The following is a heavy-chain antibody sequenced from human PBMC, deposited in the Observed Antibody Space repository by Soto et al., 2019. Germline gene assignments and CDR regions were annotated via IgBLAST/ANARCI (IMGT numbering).Heavy chain of an antibody. Sequence: QVQLQESGPGQVKPSETLSLKWTISGGSISVYYWSWIRQPPGQALAWIGYIYDSGSPYYNPSLRSRVIIPADTSNNQIAVELTSATAADTAVYYCARGVGSSPPRYWGRGTLVTVSS. J-gene: IGHJ4*02. CDR2: IYDSGSP. V-gene: IGHV4-59*01. CDR3: ARGVGSSPPRY. CDR1: GGSISVYY. D-gene: IGHD1-26*01.